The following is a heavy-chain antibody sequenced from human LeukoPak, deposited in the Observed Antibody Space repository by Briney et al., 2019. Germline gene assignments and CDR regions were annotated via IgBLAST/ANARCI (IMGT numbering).Heavy chain of an antibody. D-gene: IGHD1-14*01. CDR1: GGSFSGYY. CDR3: ARGPRATGYYYYYYYMDV. J-gene: IGHJ6*03. Sequence: SETLSLTCAVYGGSFSGYYWSWIRQPPGKGLEWIGEINHSGSTNYNPSLRSRVTISVDTSKNQFSLKLSSVTAADTAVYYCARGPRATGYYYYYYYMDVWGKGTTVTASS. V-gene: IGHV4-34*01. CDR2: INHSGST.